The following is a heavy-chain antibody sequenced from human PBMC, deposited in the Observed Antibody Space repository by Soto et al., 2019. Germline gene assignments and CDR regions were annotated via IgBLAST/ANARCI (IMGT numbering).Heavy chain of an antibody. CDR2: IIPILGIA. CDR3: ARSWGIRYFDWLLYPFDY. J-gene: IGHJ4*02. D-gene: IGHD3-9*01. CDR1: GGTFSSYT. Sequence: SVKVSCKASGGTFSSYTISWVRQAPGQGLEWMGRIIPILGIANYAQKFQGRVTITADKSTSTAYMELSSLRSEDTAVYYCARSWGIRYFDWLLYPFDYWGQGTLVTVSS. V-gene: IGHV1-69*02.